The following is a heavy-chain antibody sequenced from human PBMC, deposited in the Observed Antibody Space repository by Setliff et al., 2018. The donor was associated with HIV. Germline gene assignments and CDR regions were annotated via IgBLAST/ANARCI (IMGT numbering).Heavy chain of an antibody. V-gene: IGHV1-18*01. CDR3: ARDYLHVFDI. CDR1: GYSFTSYG. J-gene: IGHJ3*02. CDR2: ISAYNGKT. Sequence: GASVKVSCKTSGYSFTSYGISWVRQAPGQGLEWMGWISAYNGKTKYAQKLQGRVTMTRDTSINTAYVELNSLKSDDTAVYYCARDYLHVFDIWGQGTMVTVSS.